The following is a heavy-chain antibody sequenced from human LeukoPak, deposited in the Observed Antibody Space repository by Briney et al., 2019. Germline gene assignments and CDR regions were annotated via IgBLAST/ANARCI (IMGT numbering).Heavy chain of an antibody. CDR1: GGTFSSYA. CDR3: ARGRTIFGVVNYYFYYMDV. Sequence: SVKVSCKASGGTFSSYAISWVRQAPGQGLEWMGGIIPIFGTANYAQKFQGRVTITADESTSTAYMELSSLRSEDTAVYYCARGRTIFGVVNYYFYYMDVWGKGTTVTVSS. CDR2: IIPIFGTA. J-gene: IGHJ6*03. V-gene: IGHV1-69*13. D-gene: IGHD3-3*01.